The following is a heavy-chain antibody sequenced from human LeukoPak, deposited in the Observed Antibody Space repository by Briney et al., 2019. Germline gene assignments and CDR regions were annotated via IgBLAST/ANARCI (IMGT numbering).Heavy chain of an antibody. V-gene: IGHV1-46*01. CDR1: GYTFTSYY. J-gene: IGHJ3*02. Sequence: GASVKVSCKASGYTFTSYYIHWVRQAPGQGLGWLGIINPSGGSRTYAQKFQGRVAMTRDTSTSTVYMELSSLTSEDTAVYYCARPLESLAVTPPNYDAFDIWGQGTMVTVSS. D-gene: IGHD6-6*01. CDR3: ARPLESLAVTPPNYDAFDI. CDR2: INPSGGSR.